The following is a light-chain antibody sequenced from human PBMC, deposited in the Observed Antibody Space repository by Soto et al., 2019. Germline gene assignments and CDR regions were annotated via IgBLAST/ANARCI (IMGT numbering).Light chain of an antibody. CDR1: HRFSSIS. Sequence: EMVLTQSPGTLSLSPGEIATLSWRASHRFSSISLAWYQQKPGQAPRLRIYGASGRATGIPDRFSGSGSGTDFPLTISRLQTEDFSVYYGQQYGSSPRTYSHGKKVEI. V-gene: IGKV3-20*01. J-gene: IGKJ1*01. CDR2: GAS. CDR3: QQYGSSPRT.